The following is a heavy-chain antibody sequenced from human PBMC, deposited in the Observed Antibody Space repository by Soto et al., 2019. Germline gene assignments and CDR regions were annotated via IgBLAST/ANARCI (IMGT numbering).Heavy chain of an antibody. D-gene: IGHD3-16*01. CDR1: GFSFSDSG. CDR2: IRRKTNNYAT. J-gene: IGHJ6*04. CDR3: TRLPYYVDV. Sequence: EVRLVESGGGLVQPGGSLRLSCAASGFSFSDSGIHWVRQSSGKGLEWVGRIRRKTNNYATAYAALVEGRFSISRDDSKNTAFLQMNSLKTEDTAVYYCTRLPYYVDVWGKGTTVTVSS. V-gene: IGHV3-73*01.